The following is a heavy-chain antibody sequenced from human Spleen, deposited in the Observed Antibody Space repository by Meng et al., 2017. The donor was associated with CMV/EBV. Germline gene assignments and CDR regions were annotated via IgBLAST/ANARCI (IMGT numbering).Heavy chain of an antibody. CDR1: GFTFSSDA. D-gene: IGHD4-17*01. CDR3: ARGDYGDYVPRY. Sequence: CTASGFTFSSDAMHWVHQAPGKGLEWVAVISYDGSNKYYADSVKGRFTISRDNSKNTLYLQMNSLRAEDTAVYYCARGDYGDYVPRYWGQGTLVTVSS. V-gene: IGHV3-30*04. J-gene: IGHJ4*02. CDR2: ISYDGSNK.